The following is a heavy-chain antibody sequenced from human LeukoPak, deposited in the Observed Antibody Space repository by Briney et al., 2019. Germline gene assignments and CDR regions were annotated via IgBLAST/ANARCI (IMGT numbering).Heavy chain of an antibody. CDR1: GFTFSNAW. Sequence: GGSLRLSCAASGFTFSNAWMSWVRQAPGKGLEWVGRIKSKTDGGTTDYAAPVKGRFTISRDDSKNTLYLQMNSLKTEDTAVYYCTTDSSQWPVPDYWGQGTLVTVSS. J-gene: IGHJ4*02. CDR2: IKSKTDGGTT. D-gene: IGHD6-19*01. V-gene: IGHV3-15*01. CDR3: TTDSSQWPVPDY.